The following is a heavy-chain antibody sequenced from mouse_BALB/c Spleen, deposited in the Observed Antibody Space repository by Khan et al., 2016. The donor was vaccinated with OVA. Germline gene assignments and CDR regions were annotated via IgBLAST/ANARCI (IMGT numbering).Heavy chain of an antibody. V-gene: IGHV2-3*01. CDR1: GFSLTSYG. CDR2: IWGDGST. Sequence: QVQLKQSGPGLVAPSQSLSITCTVSGFSLTSYGVNWVRQPPGKGLEWLGVIWGDGSTNYHSALISRLSICKDNSKSQVFLKMNSLKTDDTATYYCAKIEYHDNFYAMDYWGQGTSVTVSS. J-gene: IGHJ4*01. D-gene: IGHD2-1*01. CDR3: AKIEYHDNFYAMDY.